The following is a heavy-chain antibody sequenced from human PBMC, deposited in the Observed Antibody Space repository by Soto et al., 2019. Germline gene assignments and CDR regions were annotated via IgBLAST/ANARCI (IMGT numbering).Heavy chain of an antibody. Sequence: SETLSLTCTVYGGSLSPHHWSWIRQPPGKGLEWIGEISHSGNTNYNPSLKSRVTMSLDTSKNQFFLNLNSVTAADTAVYYCTKNNWFDPWRQGTLVTVSS. J-gene: IGHJ5*02. CDR3: TKNNWFDP. CDR2: ISHSGNT. V-gene: IGHV4-34*01. CDR1: GGSLSPHH.